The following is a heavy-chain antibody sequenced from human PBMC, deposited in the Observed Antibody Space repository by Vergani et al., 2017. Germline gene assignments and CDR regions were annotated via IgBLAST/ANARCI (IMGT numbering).Heavy chain of an antibody. V-gene: IGHV3-33*01. J-gene: IGHJ5*02. D-gene: IGHD1-14*01. CDR1: GFTLNQYG. CDR2: TWFDGNNK. CDR3: ARDLRLLYNRFDP. Sequence: QVQLVESGGGVVQPGRSLRLSCVASGFTLNQYGMHWVRQAPRKGLEWVAVTWFDGNNKQYADSVKGRFTISRDNSKSTMYLQMNSLRDEDTGVYYCARDLRLLYNRFDPWGQGTLVTVSS.